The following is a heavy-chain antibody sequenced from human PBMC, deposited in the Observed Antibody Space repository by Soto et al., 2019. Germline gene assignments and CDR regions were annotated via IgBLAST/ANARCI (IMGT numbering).Heavy chain of an antibody. CDR2: ISGSGGST. CDR1: GFTVSSSYA. CDR3: AKGHLIVVVIPVNDAFDI. Sequence: GGSLRLSCAASGFTVSSSYAMSWVRQAPGKGLEWVSAISGSGGSTYYADSVKGRFTISRDNSKNTLYLQMNSLRAEDTAVYYCAKGHLIVVVIPVNDAFDIWGQGTMVTVSS. D-gene: IGHD3-22*01. J-gene: IGHJ3*02. V-gene: IGHV3-23*01.